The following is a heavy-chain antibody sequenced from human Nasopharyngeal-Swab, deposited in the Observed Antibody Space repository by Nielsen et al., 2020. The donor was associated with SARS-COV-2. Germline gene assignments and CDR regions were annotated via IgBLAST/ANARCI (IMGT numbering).Heavy chain of an antibody. V-gene: IGHV3-53*04. CDR1: GFTVSSNY. CDR3: ARGGSGYDPLDY. CDR2: IYSGGST. D-gene: IGHD5-12*01. Sequence: GGSLRPSCAASGFTVSSNYMNWVRQAPGKGLEWVSVIYSGGSTYYADSVKGRFTISRHISRNTLYLQMNSLRAEDTAVYFCARGGSGYDPLDYWGQGTLVTVSS. J-gene: IGHJ4*02.